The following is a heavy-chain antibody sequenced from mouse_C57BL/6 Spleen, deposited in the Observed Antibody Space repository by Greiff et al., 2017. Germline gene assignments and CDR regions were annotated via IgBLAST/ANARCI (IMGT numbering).Heavy chain of an antibody. Sequence: VESGGGLVKPGGSLKLSCAASGFTFSDYGMHWVRQAPEKGLEWVAYISSASSTIYYSDTVKGRFTLSRDNAKNTLFLQMTSLRSEDTAMYYCARDSYGSSHYWGQGTTLTVSS. J-gene: IGHJ2*01. CDR3: ARDSYGSSHY. D-gene: IGHD1-1*01. CDR2: ISSASSTI. CDR1: GFTFSDYG. V-gene: IGHV5-17*01.